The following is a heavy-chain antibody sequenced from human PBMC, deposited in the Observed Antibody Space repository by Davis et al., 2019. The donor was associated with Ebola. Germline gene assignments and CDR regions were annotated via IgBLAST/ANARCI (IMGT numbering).Heavy chain of an antibody. CDR2: ISSDGSDK. J-gene: IGHJ4*02. CDR3: ASGRKDGTWSREFDY. D-gene: IGHD6-13*01. Sequence: GGSLRLSCAASGFTFSTYGIHWVRQAPGKGLEWVAVISSDGSDKYYAGSVKGRFTISRDNSKNTLYLQMSSLRAEDTAVYYCASGRKDGTWSREFDYWGQGTLVTVSS. CDR1: GFTFSTYG. V-gene: IGHV3-30*03.